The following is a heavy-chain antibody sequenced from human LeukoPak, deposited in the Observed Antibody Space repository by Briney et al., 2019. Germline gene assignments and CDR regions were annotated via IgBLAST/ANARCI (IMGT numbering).Heavy chain of an antibody. CDR1: GFTFSSYS. J-gene: IGHJ6*04. CDR2: ISSSRSYI. Sequence: LGGSLRLSCAASGFTFSSYSMNWVRQAPGKGLEWVSSISSSRSYIYYADSVKGRFTISRDNAKNSLYLQMNSLRAEDTAVYYCARGWDYDILTGYYRPYYYYGMDVWGKGTTVTVSS. CDR3: ARGWDYDILTGYYRPYYYYGMDV. V-gene: IGHV3-21*01. D-gene: IGHD3-9*01.